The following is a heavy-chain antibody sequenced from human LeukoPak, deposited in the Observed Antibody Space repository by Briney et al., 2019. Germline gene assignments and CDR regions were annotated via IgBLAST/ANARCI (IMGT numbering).Heavy chain of an antibody. CDR2: IYYSGST. CDR1: GGSISSSSYY. D-gene: IGHD1-26*01. Sequence: PSETLSLTCTVSGGSISSSSYYWSWIRQPPGKGLEWIGYIYYSGSTNYNPSLKSRVTISVDTSKNQFSLKLSSVTAADTAVYYCAREKWELLQGSNWFDPWGQGTLVTVSS. CDR3: AREKWELLQGSNWFDP. J-gene: IGHJ5*02. V-gene: IGHV4-61*01.